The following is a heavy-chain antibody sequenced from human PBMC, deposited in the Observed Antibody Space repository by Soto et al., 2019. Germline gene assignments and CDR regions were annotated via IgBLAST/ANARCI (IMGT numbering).Heavy chain of an antibody. CDR2: ITFDGSNV. CDR1: GFIFSNYG. V-gene: IGHV3-30*03. Sequence: QVQLVESGGGVVQPGRSLRLSCAAPGFIFSNYGMHWVRQAPGKGLEWVAIITFDGSNVNYSESVKGRFTMSRDNSENTVYLQMNSLRTEDTAVYFCGSDWVWCGAHPIDNWGHGTLVTVSP. CDR3: GSDWVWCGAHPIDN. J-gene: IGHJ4*01. D-gene: IGHD3-10*01.